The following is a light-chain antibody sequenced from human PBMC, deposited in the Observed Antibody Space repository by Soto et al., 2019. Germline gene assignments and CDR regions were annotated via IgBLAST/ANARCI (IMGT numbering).Light chain of an antibody. Sequence: EIVMPQSPATLSVSPGERATLSCRASQSVSSNLAWYQQKPGQAPRLLIYGASTRATGIAARFSGSGSGTEFTLTISSLQSEDFAVYYCQQYNIWPPLTFGGGTKVEI. CDR3: QQYNIWPPLT. V-gene: IGKV3-15*01. CDR2: GAS. J-gene: IGKJ4*01. CDR1: QSVSSN.